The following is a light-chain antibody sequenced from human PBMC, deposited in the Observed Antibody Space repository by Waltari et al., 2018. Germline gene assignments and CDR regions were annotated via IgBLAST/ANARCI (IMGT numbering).Light chain of an antibody. CDR1: QSVGSS. Sequence: EIVLTQSPATLSLSPGETATLSCRASQSVGSSLAWYQQKPGQAPRLLIHDASKRATGIPARFSGSGSGTDFTLTISSLESEDFAVYYCQQRTNWPPIFSFGPGTKVDIK. J-gene: IGKJ3*01. CDR2: DAS. CDR3: QQRTNWPPIFS. V-gene: IGKV3-11*01.